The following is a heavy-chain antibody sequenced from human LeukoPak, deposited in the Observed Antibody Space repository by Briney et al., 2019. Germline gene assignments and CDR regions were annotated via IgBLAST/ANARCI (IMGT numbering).Heavy chain of an antibody. CDR3: AAEACSGGNCYYYFDY. V-gene: IGHV4-39*07. D-gene: IGHD2-15*01. CDR2: IYYSGST. CDR1: GGSISSISYY. Sequence: SENLSLTCTVSGGSISSISYYWGWIRQPPGKGLEWIGGIYYSGSTYYSPSLTSRVTISVDTSKNQFSLKLSSVTAADTAVYYCAAEACSGGNCYYYFDYWGQGTLVTVSS. J-gene: IGHJ4*02.